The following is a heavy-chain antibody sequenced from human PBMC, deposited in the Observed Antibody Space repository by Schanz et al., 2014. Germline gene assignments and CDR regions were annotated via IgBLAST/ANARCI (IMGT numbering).Heavy chain of an antibody. CDR2: ISDSGDST. Sequence: EVHLLESGGGLVQPGGSLRLSCAASGFTFSNHALSWVRQAPGKGLEWVSDISDSGDSTHYADSVKGRCTISRDNAKNSLFLQMNSLSAEDAAVYYCAKVAPAATYLDSWGLGTLVTVSS. D-gene: IGHD2-2*01. CDR3: AKVAPAATYLDS. CDR1: GFTFSNHA. V-gene: IGHV3-23*01. J-gene: IGHJ4*02.